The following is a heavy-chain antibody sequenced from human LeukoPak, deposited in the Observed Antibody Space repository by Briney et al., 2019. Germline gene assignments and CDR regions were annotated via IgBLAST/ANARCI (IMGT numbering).Heavy chain of an antibody. CDR2: IYHSGST. D-gene: IGHD4-17*01. Sequence: SETLSLTCAVSGGSISSSNWWSWVRQPPGKGLEWIGEIYHSGSTNYNPSLKSRVTISVDKSKNQFSLKLSSVTAADTAVYYCARAMTTVKRWYYYGMDVWGKGTTVTVSS. V-gene: IGHV4-4*02. CDR3: ARAMTTVKRWYYYGMDV. J-gene: IGHJ6*04. CDR1: GGSISSSNW.